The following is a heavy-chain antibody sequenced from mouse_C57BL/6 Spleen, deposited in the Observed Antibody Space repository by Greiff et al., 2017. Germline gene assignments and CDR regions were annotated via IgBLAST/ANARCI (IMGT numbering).Heavy chain of an antibody. V-gene: IGHV6-6*01. CDR2: IRNKANNHAT. D-gene: IGHD4-1*01. J-gene: IGHJ1*03. CDR1: GFTFSDAW. CDR3: TRRTGPWYFDV. Sequence: EVKLMESGGGLVQPGGSMKLSCAASGFTFSDAWMDWVRQSPEKGLEWVAEIRNKANNHATYDAESVKGRFTISRDDSKSSVYLQMNSLRAEDTGIYYCTRRTGPWYFDVWGTGTTVTVSS.